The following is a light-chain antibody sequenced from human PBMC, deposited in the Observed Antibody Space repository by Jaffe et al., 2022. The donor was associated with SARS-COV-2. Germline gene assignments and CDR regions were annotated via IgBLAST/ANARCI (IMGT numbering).Light chain of an antibody. CDR2: EVS. CDR1: SSDVGGYKY. Sequence: QSALTQPPSASGSPGQSVTISCTGTSSDVGGYKYVSWYQQHPGKAPKLMIYEVSERPSGVPDRFSGSKSGNTASLTVSGLQAEDEADYYCSSYAGNNNLYVFGTGTKVTVL. J-gene: IGLJ1*01. V-gene: IGLV2-8*01. CDR3: SSYAGNNNLYV.